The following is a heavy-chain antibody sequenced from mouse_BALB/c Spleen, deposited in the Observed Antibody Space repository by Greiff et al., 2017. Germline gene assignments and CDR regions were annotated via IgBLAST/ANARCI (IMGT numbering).Heavy chain of an antibody. CDR1: GYSFTSYY. CDR3: ARFHYRYDEFAY. J-gene: IGHJ3*01. V-gene: IGHV1S135*01. CDR2: IDPFNGGT. Sequence: VQLKQSGPELMKPGASVKISCKASGYSFTSYYMHWVKQSHGKSLEWIGYIDPFNGGTSYNQKFKGKATLTVDKSSSTAYMHLSSLTSEDSAVYYCARFHYRYDEFAYWGQGTLVTVSA. D-gene: IGHD2-14*01.